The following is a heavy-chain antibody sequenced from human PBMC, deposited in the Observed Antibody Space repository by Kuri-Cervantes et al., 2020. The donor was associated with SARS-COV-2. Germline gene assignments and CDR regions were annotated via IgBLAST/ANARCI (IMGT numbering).Heavy chain of an antibody. J-gene: IGHJ6*03. CDR2: INHSGST. CDR3: ARGYCSGGSCYSYYYYYYMDV. V-gene: IGHV4-34*01. Sequence: GSLRLSCAVYGGSFSGYYWSWIRQPPGKGLEWIGEINHSGSTNYNPSLKSRVTILVDTSKNQFSLKLSSVTAADTAVYYCARGYCSGGSCYSYYYYYYMDVWGKGTTVTVSS. CDR1: GGSFSGYY. D-gene: IGHD2-15*01.